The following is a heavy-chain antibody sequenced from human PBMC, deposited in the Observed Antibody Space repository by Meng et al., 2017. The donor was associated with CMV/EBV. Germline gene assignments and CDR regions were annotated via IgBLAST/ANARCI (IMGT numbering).Heavy chain of an antibody. CDR2: LDTNTGPP. J-gene: IGHJ6*02. Sequence: ASVKVSCKASGYTFTSSALNWVRQAPGQGLAWMGWLDTNTGPPTSAQGFTGRFVFSLDTSVSTAYLQICSLKAEDTAVYYCARGLRFLESYYYYGMDVWGQGTTVTVSS. D-gene: IGHD3-3*01. CDR1: GYTFTSSA. V-gene: IGHV7-4-1*01. CDR3: ARGLRFLESYYYYGMDV.